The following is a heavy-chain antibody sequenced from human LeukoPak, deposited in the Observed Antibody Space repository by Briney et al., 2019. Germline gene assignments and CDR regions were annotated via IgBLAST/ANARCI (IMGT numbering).Heavy chain of an antibody. D-gene: IGHD6-19*01. CDR1: GFTFGDYA. Sequence: GGSLRLSCTASGFTFGDYAMNWVRQAPGKGLEWVSSISSSSSYIYYADSVKGRFTISRDNAKNSLYLQMNSLRAEDTAVYYCARENGLAPMDVWGQGTTVTVSS. J-gene: IGHJ6*02. CDR2: ISSSSSYI. V-gene: IGHV3-21*01. CDR3: ARENGLAPMDV.